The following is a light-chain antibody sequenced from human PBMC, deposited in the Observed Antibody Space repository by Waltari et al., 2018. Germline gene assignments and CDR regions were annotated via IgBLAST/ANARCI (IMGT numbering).Light chain of an antibody. CDR3: SSYAGTSTWV. Sequence: QSALTQPASVSGSPGQSITISCTGTSSDIGTYNLVSWYQQHPGKAPKLMIYEGSKRPSGGSNRFSGSKSGNTASLTISGRQAEDEADYYCSSYAGTSTWVFGGGTKLTVL. CDR2: EGS. V-gene: IGLV2-23*01. J-gene: IGLJ3*02. CDR1: SSDIGTYNL.